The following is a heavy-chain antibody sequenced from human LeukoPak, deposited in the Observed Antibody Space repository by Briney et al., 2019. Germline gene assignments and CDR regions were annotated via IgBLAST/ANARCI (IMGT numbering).Heavy chain of an antibody. CDR2: ISHSGST. V-gene: IGHV4-34*01. D-gene: IGHD6-13*01. CDR3: ARETLAAGGFDY. Sequence: SETLSLTCGVYNGSFSGCYWSWIRQPPGEGLEWTGKISHSGSTNYNPSLESRVTISVDMSRNQFSLKLTSVTAADTAVYYCARETLAAGGFDYWGQGTLVTVSS. CDR1: NGSFSGCY. J-gene: IGHJ4*02.